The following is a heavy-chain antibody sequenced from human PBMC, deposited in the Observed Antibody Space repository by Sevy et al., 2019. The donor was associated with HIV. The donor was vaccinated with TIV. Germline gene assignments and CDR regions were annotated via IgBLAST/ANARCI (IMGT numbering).Heavy chain of an antibody. CDR3: ARGLITYYDFWSGYYTSYYYYYYMDV. CDR1: GGSISSYY. Sequence: SETLSLTCTVSGGSISSYYWSWIRQPPGKGLEWIGYIYYSGSTNYNPSLKSRVTIPVDTSKNQFSLKLSSVTAADTAVYYCARGLITYYDFWSGYYTSYYYYYYMDVWGKGTTVTVSS. D-gene: IGHD3-3*01. CDR2: IYYSGST. V-gene: IGHV4-59*01. J-gene: IGHJ6*03.